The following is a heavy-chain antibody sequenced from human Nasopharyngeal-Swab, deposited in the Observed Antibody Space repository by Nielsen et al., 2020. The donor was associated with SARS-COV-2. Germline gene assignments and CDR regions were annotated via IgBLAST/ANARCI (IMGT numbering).Heavy chain of an antibody. V-gene: IGHV4-34*01. J-gene: IGHJ4*02. Sequence: SETLSLTCAGYGGSFSGYYWSWIRQPPGKGPEWIGEINHSGSTNYNPSLKSRVTISVDTSKNQFSLKLSSVTAADTAVYYCARSTYYDFWSGYYGYWGQGTLVTVSS. CDR3: ARSTYYDFWSGYYGY. CDR2: INHSGST. CDR1: GGSFSGYY. D-gene: IGHD3-3*01.